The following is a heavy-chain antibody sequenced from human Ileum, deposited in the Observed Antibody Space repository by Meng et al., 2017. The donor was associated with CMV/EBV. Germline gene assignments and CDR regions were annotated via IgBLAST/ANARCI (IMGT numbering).Heavy chain of an antibody. V-gene: IGHV3-30*04. CDR3: ARALWDF. Sequence: GESLKISCAASGLTFSSYAMHWVRQAPGKGLEWVAVISYDGSNKYYADSVKGRFTISRDNSKNTLYLQMNSLRAEDTAVYYCARALWDFWGQGTLVTVSS. D-gene: IGHD2-21*01. J-gene: IGHJ4*02. CDR1: GLTFSSYA. CDR2: ISYDGSNK.